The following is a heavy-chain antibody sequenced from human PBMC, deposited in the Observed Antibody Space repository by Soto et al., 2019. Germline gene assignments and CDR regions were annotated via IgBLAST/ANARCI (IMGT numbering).Heavy chain of an antibody. J-gene: IGHJ5*02. D-gene: IGHD6-13*01. CDR2: ISGSCGST. CDR1: GFTFSSYA. CDR3: AKVGRVWAAANWFDP. Sequence: GGSLRLSCAASGFTFSSYAMSWVRQAPGKGLEWVSAISGSCGSTYYADSVKGRFTISRDNSKNTLYLQMNSLRAEDTAVYYCAKVGRVWAAANWFDPWGQGTLVTVSS. V-gene: IGHV3-23*01.